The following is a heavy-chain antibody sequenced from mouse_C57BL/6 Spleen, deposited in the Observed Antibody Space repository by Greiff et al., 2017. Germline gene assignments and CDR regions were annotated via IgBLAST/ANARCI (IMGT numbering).Heavy chain of an antibody. V-gene: IGHV1-50*01. CDR3: ARNYYDSRGAMDY. CDR2: IDPSDSYT. D-gene: IGHD1-1*01. CDR1: GYTFTSYW. Sequence: VQLQQPGAELVKPGASVKLSCKASGYTFTSYWMQWVKQRPGQGLEWIGEIDPSDSYTNYNQKFKGKATLTVDTSSSTAYMQLSSLTSEDSAVYYCARNYYDSRGAMDYWGQGTSVTVSS. J-gene: IGHJ4*01.